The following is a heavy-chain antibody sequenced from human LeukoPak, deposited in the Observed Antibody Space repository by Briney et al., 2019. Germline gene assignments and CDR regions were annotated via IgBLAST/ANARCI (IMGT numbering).Heavy chain of an antibody. Sequence: SETLSLTCTVSGGSISSSSYYWGWIRQPPGKGLEWIGSIYYSGSTYYNPSLKSRVTISVDTSKNQFSLKLSSVTAADTAVYYCAKTSPWRSSSWTHQFDPWGQGTLVTVSS. D-gene: IGHD6-13*01. J-gene: IGHJ5*02. CDR2: IYYSGST. CDR1: GGSISSSSYY. CDR3: AKTSPWRSSSWTHQFDP. V-gene: IGHV4-39*07.